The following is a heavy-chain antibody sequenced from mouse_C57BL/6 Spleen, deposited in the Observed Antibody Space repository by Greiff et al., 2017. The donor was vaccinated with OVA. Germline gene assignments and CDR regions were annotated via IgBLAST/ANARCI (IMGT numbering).Heavy chain of an antibody. D-gene: IGHD1-1*01. CDR2: ISSGSSTT. CDR1: GFTFSDYG. CDR3: ATYYYESSPMDY. Sequence: EVQLLESGGGLVKPGGSLKLSCAASGFTFSDYGMHWVRQAPEKGLEWVAYISSGSSTTYYADTVKGRFTISRDNTKNTLVLQMTSLRSEDTAMYYCATYYYESSPMDYWGQGTSVTVSA. J-gene: IGHJ4*01. V-gene: IGHV5-17*01.